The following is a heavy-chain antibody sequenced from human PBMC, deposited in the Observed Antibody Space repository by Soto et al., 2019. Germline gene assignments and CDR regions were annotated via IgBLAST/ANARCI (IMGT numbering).Heavy chain of an antibody. CDR2: ISDSGST. CDR1: GGSISTYG. D-gene: IGHD2-15*01. V-gene: IGHV4-59*01. J-gene: IGHJ6*02. Sequence: SETLSLTCSVSGGSISTYGWSWVRKPPGKGLEWIGYISDSGSTKYNPSLKSRVTISVDTSKNQVSLKMNYVTAADTAVYYCAXDPRGGGHEYPTKFHSYGRDVWGPGATVTVSS. CDR3: AXDPRGGGHEYPTKFHSYGRDV.